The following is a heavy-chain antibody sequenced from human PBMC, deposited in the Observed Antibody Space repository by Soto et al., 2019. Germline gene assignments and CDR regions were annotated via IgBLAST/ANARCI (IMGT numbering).Heavy chain of an antibody. CDR2: IYYSGST. Sequence: SETLSLTCTVSGGSISSGDYYWSWIRQPPGKGLEWIGYIYYSGSTYYNPSLKSRVTISVDTSKNQSPLKLSSVTAADTAVYYCARDEKVTGTTLSWFDPWGQGTLVTVSS. CDR3: ARDEKVTGTTLSWFDP. CDR1: GGSISSGDYY. V-gene: IGHV4-30-4*01. J-gene: IGHJ5*02. D-gene: IGHD1-7*01.